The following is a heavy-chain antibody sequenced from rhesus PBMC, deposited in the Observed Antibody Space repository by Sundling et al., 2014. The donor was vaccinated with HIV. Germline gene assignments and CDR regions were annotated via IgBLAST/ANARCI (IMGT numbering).Heavy chain of an antibody. CDR3: ARHNPRIIFDY. V-gene: IGHV7-114*01. Sequence: QVQLMQSGAEVKQPGASVKVSCKASGYTFTSYSMKLGATRPMDNGLSGWDGSTPTLGTQHMPRASKNDFTFSMDTSISTAFLQISSLKTEDTAVYYCARHNPRIIFDYWGQGVLVTVSS. J-gene: IGHJ4*01. D-gene: IGHD2-15*01. CDR1: GYTFTSYS. CDR2: STPTLGT.